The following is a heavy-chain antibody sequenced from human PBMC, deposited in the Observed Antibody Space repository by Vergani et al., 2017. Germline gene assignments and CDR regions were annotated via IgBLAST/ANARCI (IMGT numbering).Heavy chain of an antibody. D-gene: IGHD6-13*01. Sequence: QVQVMESGGGVVQPGGSLRLSCAASGFTFTSYGMHWVRQAPGKGLEWVAFIWYDGSNKYYADSVKGRFTISRDNSKNTLYLQMNSLRAEDTAVYYCAKGYRKVAAAGVGMGYWGQGTLVTVSS. CDR1: GFTFTSYG. CDR3: AKGYRKVAAAGVGMGY. V-gene: IGHV3-30*02. J-gene: IGHJ4*02. CDR2: IWYDGSNK.